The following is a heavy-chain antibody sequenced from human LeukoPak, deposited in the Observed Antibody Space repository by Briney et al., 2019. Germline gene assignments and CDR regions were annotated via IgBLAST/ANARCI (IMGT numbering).Heavy chain of an antibody. D-gene: IGHD6-13*01. J-gene: IGHJ4*02. V-gene: IGHV3-30*18. Sequence: GGSLRLSCAVSGFTFSSYGIHWVRQARGKGLEWVAVISYDGSNKNYADSVKGRFTISRDNSKNTLYLQMNSLRAEDTAAYYCAKEKDRYSSSWSHFDYWGQGTLVTVSS. CDR3: AKEKDRYSSSWSHFDY. CDR2: ISYDGSNK. CDR1: GFTFSSYG.